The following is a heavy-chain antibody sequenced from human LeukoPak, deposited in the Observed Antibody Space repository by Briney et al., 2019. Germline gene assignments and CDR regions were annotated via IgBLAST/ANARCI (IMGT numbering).Heavy chain of an antibody. CDR3: ARVPSSGPAYGMDV. Sequence: PGGSLRLSCAASGFTVSSNYMSWVRQAPGKGLEWVSVINSGGSTYYADSVKGRFTISRDNSKNTLYLQMNSLRADDTAVYYCARVPSSGPAYGMDVWGIGTTVTVSS. J-gene: IGHJ6*04. V-gene: IGHV3-66*01. CDR1: GFTVSSNY. CDR2: INSGGST.